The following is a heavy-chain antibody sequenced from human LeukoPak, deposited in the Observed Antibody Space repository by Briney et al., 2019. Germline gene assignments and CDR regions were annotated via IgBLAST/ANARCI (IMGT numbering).Heavy chain of an antibody. D-gene: IGHD5-12*01. CDR2: ISGSGGST. CDR1: GFTFSSYA. Sequence: TGGSQRLSCAASGFTFSSYAMSWVRQAPGKGLEWVSAISGSGGSTYYADSVKGRFTISRDNSKNTLYLQMNSLRAEDTAVYYCAKVRATWIRFGGYYFDYWGQGTLVTVSS. CDR3: AKVRATWIRFGGYYFDY. V-gene: IGHV3-23*01. J-gene: IGHJ4*02.